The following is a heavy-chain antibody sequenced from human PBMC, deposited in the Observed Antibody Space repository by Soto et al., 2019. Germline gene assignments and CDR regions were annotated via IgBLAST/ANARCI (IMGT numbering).Heavy chain of an antibody. CDR3: AREELRRFGELFLPRENYYYGMDV. V-gene: IGHV1-69*04. CDR2: IIPILGIA. D-gene: IGHD3-10*01. CDR1: GGTFSSYT. Sequence: SVKVSCKASGGTFSSYTISWVRQAPGQGVEWMGRIIPILGIANYAQKFQGRVTITADKSTSTAYMELSSLRSEDTAVYYCAREELRRFGELFLPRENYYYGMDVWGQGTTVTVSS. J-gene: IGHJ6*02.